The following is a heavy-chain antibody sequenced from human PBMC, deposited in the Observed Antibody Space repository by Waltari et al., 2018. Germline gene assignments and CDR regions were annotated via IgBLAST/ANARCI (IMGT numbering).Heavy chain of an antibody. Sequence: QVHLVQSGAEVKKPGSSVKVSCKTSGGTFSGISINWVRQAPGQGLEWMGRVIPVLDVANYAQNFQGRVTITADKSTTTAYMELSSLKSEDTGIYYCATDRGGGSCCPPDYWGQGTLVTVSS. CDR3: ATDRGGGSCCPPDY. D-gene: IGHD2-15*01. CDR1: GGTFSGIS. J-gene: IGHJ4*02. CDR2: VIPVLDVA. V-gene: IGHV1-69*04.